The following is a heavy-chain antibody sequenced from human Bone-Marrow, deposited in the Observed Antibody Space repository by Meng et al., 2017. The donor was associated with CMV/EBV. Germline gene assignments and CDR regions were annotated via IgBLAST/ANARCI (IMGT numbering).Heavy chain of an antibody. D-gene: IGHD3-10*01. CDR3: TTGFGELWESLEAFDI. J-gene: IGHJ3*02. Sequence: GGSLRLSCAASGFTFSDAWMSWVRQAPGKGLEWVGRIKSKTDGGTTDYAAPVKGRFTISRDNSKNTLYLQMNSLKTEDTAVYYCTTGFGELWESLEAFDIWGQGTMVTVSS. CDR2: IKSKTDGGTT. V-gene: IGHV3-15*01. CDR1: GFTFSDAW.